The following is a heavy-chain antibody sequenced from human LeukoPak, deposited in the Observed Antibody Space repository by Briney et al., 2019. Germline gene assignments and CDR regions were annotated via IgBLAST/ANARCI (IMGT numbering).Heavy chain of an antibody. V-gene: IGHV4-59*08. D-gene: IGHD3-3*01. Sequence: PSETLSLTCTVSGGSISSYYWSWPRQPPGKGLEWIGYNYYSGSTNYHPSLEGRVTISLDTSKNQFSLKLSSVTAADTAVYYFARSFAGGSGYSYFDYWGQGILVTVSS. J-gene: IGHJ4*02. CDR2: NYYSGST. CDR1: GGSISSYY. CDR3: ARSFAGGSGYSYFDY.